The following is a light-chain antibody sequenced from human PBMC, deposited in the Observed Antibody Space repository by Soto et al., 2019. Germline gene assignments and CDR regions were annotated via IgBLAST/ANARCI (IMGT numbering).Light chain of an antibody. V-gene: IGLV2-18*01. CDR2: EVS. CDR3: NLYTGRSTYV. Sequence: QSVLTQPPSVSGSPGQSVTISCTGSSSDVGGYNRVSWYQQPPGTAPKLIIFEVSHRPSGVPDRFSGSKSGNTASLTISGLQAEDEADYYCNLYTGRSTYVFGTGTKVTVL. CDR1: SSDVGGYNR. J-gene: IGLJ1*01.